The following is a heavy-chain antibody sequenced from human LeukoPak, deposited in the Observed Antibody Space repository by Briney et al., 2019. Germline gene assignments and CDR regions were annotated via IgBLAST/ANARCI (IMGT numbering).Heavy chain of an antibody. CDR3: ARDGGYSYGLYYYYYGMDV. CDR1: GGSISSYY. V-gene: IGHV4-4*07. J-gene: IGHJ6*02. D-gene: IGHD5-18*01. Sequence: SETLSLTCTVSGGSISSYYWSWIRQPAGKGLEWIGRIYTSESTNYNPSLKSRVTMSVDTSKNQFSLKLSSVTAADTAVYYCARDGGYSYGLYYYYYGMDVWGQGTTVTVSS. CDR2: IYTSEST.